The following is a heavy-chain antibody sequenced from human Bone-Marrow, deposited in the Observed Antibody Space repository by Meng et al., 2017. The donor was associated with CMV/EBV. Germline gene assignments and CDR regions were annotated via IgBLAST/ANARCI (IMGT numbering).Heavy chain of an antibody. CDR1: GGSISSYY. Sequence: GSLRLSCTVSGGSISSYYWSWIQQPPGKGLEWIGYIYYSGSTNYNPSLKSRVTISVDTSKNQFSLKLSSVTAADTAVYYCARVRCSSTSCYTLDYWGQGTLVTVSS. CDR3: ARVRCSSTSCYTLDY. CDR2: IYYSGST. D-gene: IGHD2-2*02. V-gene: IGHV4-59*01. J-gene: IGHJ4*02.